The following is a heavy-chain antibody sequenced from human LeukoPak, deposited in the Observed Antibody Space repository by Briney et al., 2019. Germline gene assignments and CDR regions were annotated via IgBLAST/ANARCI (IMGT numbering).Heavy chain of an antibody. V-gene: IGHV3-9*01. CDR2: ISWNSGSI. CDR1: GFTFDDYA. D-gene: IGHD3-22*01. Sequence: GGSLRLSCAASGFTFDDYAMHWVRQAPGKGLEWVSGISWNSGSIGYADSVKGRFTISRDNAKNSLYLQMNSLRAEDTALYYCAKDIGHYYDSSGYYYHRGMDVWGQGTTVTVSS. J-gene: IGHJ6*02. CDR3: AKDIGHYYDSSGYYYHRGMDV.